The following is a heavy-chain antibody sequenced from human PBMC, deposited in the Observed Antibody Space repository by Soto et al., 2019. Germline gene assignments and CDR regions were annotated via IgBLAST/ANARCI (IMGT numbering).Heavy chain of an antibody. D-gene: IGHD3-22*01. CDR1: GYTFTSYG. Sequence: ASVKVSCKASGYTFTSYGISWLRQAPGQGLEWMGWISAYNGNTNYAQKLQGRVTMTTDTSTSTAYMELRSLRSDDAAVYYCARVTGYYYDSSGFIVGYYYGMDVWGQGTTVTVSS. CDR3: ARVTGYYYDSSGFIVGYYYGMDV. J-gene: IGHJ6*02. V-gene: IGHV1-18*01. CDR2: ISAYNGNT.